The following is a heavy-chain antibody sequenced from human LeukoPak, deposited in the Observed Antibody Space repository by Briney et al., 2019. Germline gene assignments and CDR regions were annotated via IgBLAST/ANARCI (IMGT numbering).Heavy chain of an antibody. CDR3: ARGELQGHYYYYYYMDV. CDR2: INHSGST. V-gene: IGHV4-34*01. D-gene: IGHD1-26*01. J-gene: IGHJ6*03. Sequence: SEALSLTCAVYGGSFSGYYLSWIRQPPGKGLEWIGEINHSGSTNYNPSLKSRVTISVDTSKNQFSLKLSSVTAADTAVYYCARGELQGHYYYYYYMDVWGKGTTVTVSS. CDR1: GGSFSGYY.